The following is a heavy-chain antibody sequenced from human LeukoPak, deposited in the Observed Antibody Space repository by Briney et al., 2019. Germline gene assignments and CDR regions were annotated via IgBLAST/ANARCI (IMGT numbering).Heavy chain of an antibody. V-gene: IGHV3-64*02. J-gene: IGHJ4*02. CDR2: ITSNGGTT. CDR3: ARVLGGDYGDLGDY. Sequence: PGGSLRLSCAASGFTFRSYAMHWVRQAPGRGLEYVSAITSNGGTTFYAESVKGRFTISRDNSKNTLYLQMGSLRAEDMAVYYCARVLGGDYGDLGDYWGQGTLVTVSS. CDR1: GFTFRSYA. D-gene: IGHD4-17*01.